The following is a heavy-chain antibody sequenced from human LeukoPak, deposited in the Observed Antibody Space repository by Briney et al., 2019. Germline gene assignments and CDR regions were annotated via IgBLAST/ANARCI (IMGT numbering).Heavy chain of an antibody. CDR2: ISGSGGST. CDR1: GFTFSSYA. D-gene: IGHD6-19*01. Sequence: GGSLRLSCAASGFTFSSYAMSWVRQAPGKGLEWVSAISGSGGSTYYADSVKGRFTISRDNSKNTLYLQMNSLRAEDTAVYYCAKEAGSSSGWYDYFDYWGQGTLVTVSS. J-gene: IGHJ4*02. V-gene: IGHV3-23*01. CDR3: AKEAGSSSGWYDYFDY.